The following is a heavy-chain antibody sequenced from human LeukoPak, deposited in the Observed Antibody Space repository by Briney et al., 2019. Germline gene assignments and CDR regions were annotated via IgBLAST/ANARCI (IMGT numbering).Heavy chain of an antibody. D-gene: IGHD3-10*01. CDR2: INPSGGST. V-gene: IGHV1-46*01. CDR3: ARGSYGSDNTYYFYGMDV. Sequence: GASVKVSCKASGYTFTSYYMHWVRQVPGQGLEWMGLINPSGGSTYYAQKFLGRVSMTSDTSTNRVYTELSSLRSEDTATYYCARGSYGSDNTYYFYGMDVWGKGTTVTVSS. CDR1: GYTFTSYY. J-gene: IGHJ6*04.